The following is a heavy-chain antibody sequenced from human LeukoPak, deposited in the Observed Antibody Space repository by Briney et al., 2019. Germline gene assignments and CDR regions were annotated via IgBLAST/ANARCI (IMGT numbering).Heavy chain of an antibody. V-gene: IGHV1-18*01. CDR2: ISAYNGNT. J-gene: IGHJ4*02. D-gene: IGHD1-26*01. CDR3: ARVLFRWELLPFDY. Sequence: ASVKVSCKASGYTFTSYGISWVRQAPGQGLEWMGWISAYNGNTNYAQKLQGRVTMTTDTSTSTAYMELRSLRSDDTAVYYCARVLFRWELLPFDYWGQGTLVTVSS. CDR1: GYTFTSYG.